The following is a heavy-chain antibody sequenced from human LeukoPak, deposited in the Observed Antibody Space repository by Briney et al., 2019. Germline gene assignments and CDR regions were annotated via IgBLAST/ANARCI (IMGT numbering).Heavy chain of an antibody. Sequence: PGGSLRLSCVASGFSFRSYAVSWVRQAPGKGLEWVSAMSAVVSTYYADSVKGRFTISRDNSQNTLYLQMNSLRAEDTAVYYCAKDRRPDYYDSSGYDAFDIWGQGTMVTVSS. CDR1: GFSFRSYA. J-gene: IGHJ3*02. V-gene: IGHV3-23*01. CDR3: AKDRRPDYYDSSGYDAFDI. D-gene: IGHD3-22*01. CDR2: MSAVVST.